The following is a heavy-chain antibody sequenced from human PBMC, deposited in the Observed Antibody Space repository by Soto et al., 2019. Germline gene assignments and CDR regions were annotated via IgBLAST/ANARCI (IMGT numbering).Heavy chain of an antibody. CDR1: GFTFSSYS. CDR2: ISGSGQTT. Sequence: EVQLLESGGGSVQPGGSLILSCAASGFTFSSYSLSWLRQAPGKGLEWVSGISGSGQTTHYRDSVKGRFTISRDNFRNTLYLQVNSLRAEDTAVYFCAKSRGVSWTTYFFDYWGQGALVTVSS. V-gene: IGHV3-23*01. J-gene: IGHJ4*02. D-gene: IGHD4-4*01. CDR3: AKSRGVSWTTYFFDY.